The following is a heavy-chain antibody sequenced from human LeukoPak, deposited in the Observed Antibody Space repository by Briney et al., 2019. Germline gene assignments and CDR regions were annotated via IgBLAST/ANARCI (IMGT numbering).Heavy chain of an antibody. CDR3: ATARGHSSSWYWVLDY. J-gene: IGHJ4*02. CDR2: ISYDGSNE. D-gene: IGHD6-13*01. V-gene: IGHV3-30-3*01. Sequence: GGSLRLSCAASGFSFRSYAMHWVRQAPGKGLEWVAVISYDGSNEDYADSVKGRFTISRGNSQKTLSLQMNSLRPKDTAVYYCATARGHSSSWYWVLDYWGQGTLVIVSS. CDR1: GFSFRSYA.